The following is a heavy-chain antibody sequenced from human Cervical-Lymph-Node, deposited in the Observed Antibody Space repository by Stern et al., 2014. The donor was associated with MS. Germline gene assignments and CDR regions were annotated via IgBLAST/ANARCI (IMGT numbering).Heavy chain of an antibody. CDR1: GFTFSYYA. V-gene: IGHV3-21*01. J-gene: IGHJ4*02. CDR2: ITSGSAYL. Sequence: EVQLVESGGDLVKPGGSLGLSCEASGFTFSYYAMNWVRQAPGKGLAWVSSITSGSAYLYYADSVKGRFTISRDNAKNSLYLQMNSLRAEDTAVYYCARQDGYNLDYWGRGTLVTVSS. CDR3: ARQDGYNLDY. D-gene: IGHD5-24*01.